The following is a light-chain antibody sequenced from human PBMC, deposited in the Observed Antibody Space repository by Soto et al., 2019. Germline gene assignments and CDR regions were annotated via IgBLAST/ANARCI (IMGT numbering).Light chain of an antibody. CDR2: KAS. Sequence: DVEMTQSPSTLPTSIGDRVTINCRASQNVSNGLAWYQQKPGKAPKLLIYKASRLESGVPSRFSASGSETDFTLTINSLQSDDFATYFCQQYSKESTFGQGTKLEIK. V-gene: IGKV1-5*03. CDR3: QQYSKEST. J-gene: IGKJ2*01. CDR1: QNVSNG.